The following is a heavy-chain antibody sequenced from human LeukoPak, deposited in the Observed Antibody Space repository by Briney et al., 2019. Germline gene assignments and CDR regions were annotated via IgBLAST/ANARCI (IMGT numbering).Heavy chain of an antibody. CDR3: ATAVAVAAREYFQH. CDR1: GYTLTELS. J-gene: IGHJ1*01. V-gene: IGHV1-24*01. D-gene: IGHD6-19*01. CDR2: FDPEDGET. Sequence: ASVKVSCKVSGYTLTELSMHWVRQAPGKGLEWMGGFDPEDGETIYAQKFQGRVTMTEDTSTDTAYMELGSLRSEDTAVYYCATAVAVAAREYFQHWGQDTLVTVSS.